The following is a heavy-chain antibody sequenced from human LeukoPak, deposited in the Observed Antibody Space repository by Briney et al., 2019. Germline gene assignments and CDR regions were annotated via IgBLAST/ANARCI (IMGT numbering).Heavy chain of an antibody. J-gene: IGHJ6*02. CDR1: GFTFSSYG. Sequence: GGSLRLSCAASGFTFSSYGMHWVRQAPGKGLEWVAVIWYDGSNKYYADSAKGRFTISRDNSKNTLYLQMNSLRAEDTAVYYCARAFTDYGDQYYYYYGMDAWGQGTTVTVSS. D-gene: IGHD4-17*01. CDR2: IWYDGSNK. CDR3: ARAFTDYGDQYYYYYGMDA. V-gene: IGHV3-33*01.